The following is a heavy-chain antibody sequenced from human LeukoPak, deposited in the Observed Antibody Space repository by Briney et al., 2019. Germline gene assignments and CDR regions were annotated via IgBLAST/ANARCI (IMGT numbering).Heavy chain of an antibody. CDR3: AKQLGYCSDGSCYFPY. CDR2: ISNNGGYT. Sequence: GGSLRLSCVASGFTLSSYWMSWVRQAPGKGLEWVSAISNNGGYTYYADSVQGRFTISRDNSKSTLCLQMNSLRAEDTAVYYCAKQLGYCSDGSCYFPYWGQGTLVTVSS. V-gene: IGHV3-23*01. J-gene: IGHJ4*02. D-gene: IGHD2-15*01. CDR1: GFTLSSYW.